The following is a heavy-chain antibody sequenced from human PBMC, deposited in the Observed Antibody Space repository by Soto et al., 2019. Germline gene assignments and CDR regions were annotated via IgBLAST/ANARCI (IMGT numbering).Heavy chain of an antibody. CDR3: VKGYWKGDV. CDR1: GFTFSTYA. CDR2: ISGSGGSI. D-gene: IGHD1-1*01. J-gene: IGHJ6*02. Sequence: GGSLRLSCAASGFTFSTYAMNWVRQAPGNGLEWVSAISGSGGSIHYADSVKGRFTISRDNSKNTLYLQMNSLRDEDTAVYHCVKGYWKGDVWGQGTMVTVSS. V-gene: IGHV3-23*01.